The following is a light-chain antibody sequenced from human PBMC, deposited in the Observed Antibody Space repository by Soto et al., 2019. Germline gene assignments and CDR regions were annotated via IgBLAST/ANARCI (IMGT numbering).Light chain of an antibody. CDR2: EVT. CDR1: SSDVGSYNR. Sequence: QSVLTRPPPGSGSHGQSVPISCIGDSSDVGSYNRVSWYQQSPGTAPKLIIYEVTTRPSGVPDRFSGSKSGNTASLTISGLQAEDEADYYCNSYTISGTYVFGTGTKVTVL. CDR3: NSYTISGTYV. V-gene: IGLV2-18*02. J-gene: IGLJ1*01.